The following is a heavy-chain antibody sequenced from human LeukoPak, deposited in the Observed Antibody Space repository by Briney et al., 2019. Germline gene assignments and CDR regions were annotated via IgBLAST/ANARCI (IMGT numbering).Heavy chain of an antibody. D-gene: IGHD3-10*01. Sequence: PSETLSLTCTVSGGSISSYYWSWIRQPPGKGLEWIGYIYYSGSTNYNPSLKSRVTISVDTSKNQFSLKLSSVTAVDTAVYYCASNYYYGSGSYYPFDYWGQGTLVTVSS. V-gene: IGHV4-59*01. CDR1: GGSISSYY. CDR3: ASNYYYGSGSYYPFDY. J-gene: IGHJ4*02. CDR2: IYYSGST.